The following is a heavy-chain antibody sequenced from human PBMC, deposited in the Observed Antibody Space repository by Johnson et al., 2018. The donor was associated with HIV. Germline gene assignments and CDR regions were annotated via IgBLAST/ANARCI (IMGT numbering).Heavy chain of an antibody. CDR2: ISGSGGST. V-gene: IGHV3-23*04. D-gene: IGHD6-6*01. Sequence: VQLVESGGGLVQPGGSLRLSCAASGFTFSSYAMSWVRQAPGKGLEWVSAISGSGGSTYYADSVKGRFTISRDNSKNTLYLQMNSLGAEDTAVYYCAGLSAARPRSFDIWGQGTMVTVSS. CDR3: AGLSAARPRSFDI. CDR1: GFTFSSYA. J-gene: IGHJ3*02.